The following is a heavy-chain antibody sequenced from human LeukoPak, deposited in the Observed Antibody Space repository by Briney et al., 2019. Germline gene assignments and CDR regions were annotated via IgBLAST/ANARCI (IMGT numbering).Heavy chain of an antibody. D-gene: IGHD3-16*01. CDR3: SQRGGLDY. Sequence: GGSLRLSCAASGFTFRSFAMHWVRQAPGKGLEWVAVISHDGSDKYYADSVKGRFTISRDNSKNTLHLQMNSLRAEDTAAYYCSQRGGLDYWGQGTLVTVSS. CDR2: ISHDGSDK. CDR1: GFTFRSFA. J-gene: IGHJ4*02. V-gene: IGHV3-30*04.